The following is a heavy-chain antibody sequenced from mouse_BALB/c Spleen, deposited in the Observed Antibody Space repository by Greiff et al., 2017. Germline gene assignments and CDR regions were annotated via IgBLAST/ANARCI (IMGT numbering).Heavy chain of an antibody. CDR1: GFTFSSYT. J-gene: IGHJ4*01. Sequence: EVKVVESGGGLVQPGGSLKLSCAASGFTFSSYTMYWVRQTPEKRLEWVAYISNGGGSTYYPDTVKGRFTISRDNAKNTLYLQMSSLKSEDTAMYYCASGGRYAMDYWGQGTSVTVSS. CDR2: ISNGGGST. V-gene: IGHV5-12-2*01. D-gene: IGHD1-1*02. CDR3: ASGGRYAMDY.